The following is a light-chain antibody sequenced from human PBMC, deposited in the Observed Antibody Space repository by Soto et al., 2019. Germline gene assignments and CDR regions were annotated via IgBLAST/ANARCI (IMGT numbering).Light chain of an antibody. V-gene: IGKV3-20*01. CDR1: QSVSRN. Sequence: VMTQYPATLSVSPGERATLSCRASQSVSRNLAWYQQKPGQAPRLLIYDASNRATGIPDRFRGSGSGTDFTLTISRLEPEDFAVYYCQQYGRLPGTFGQGAKVDI. J-gene: IGKJ1*01. CDR3: QQYGRLPGT. CDR2: DAS.